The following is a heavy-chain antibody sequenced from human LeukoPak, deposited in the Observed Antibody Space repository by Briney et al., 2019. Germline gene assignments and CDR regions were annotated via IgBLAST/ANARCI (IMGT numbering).Heavy chain of an antibody. CDR1: GYTFTGCY. CDR2: INPNSGGT. CDR3: ASRGYYDSSGYTYYFDY. D-gene: IGHD3-22*01. V-gene: IGHV1-2*02. J-gene: IGHJ4*02. Sequence: ASVKVSCKASGYTFTGCYMHWVRQAPGQGLEWMGWINPNSGGTNYAQKLQGRVTMTRDASISTAYMELSRLRSDDTAVYYCASRGYYDSSGYTYYFDYWGQGTLVTVSS.